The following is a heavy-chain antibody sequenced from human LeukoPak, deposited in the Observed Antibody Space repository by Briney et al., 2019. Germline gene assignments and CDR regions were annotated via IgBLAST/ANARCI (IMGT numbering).Heavy chain of an antibody. CDR3: AKGSAASRPYYFDY. V-gene: IGHV3-23*01. CDR1: GFTFSRYA. D-gene: IGHD2-21*01. CDR2: ISDSGGST. J-gene: IGHJ4*02. Sequence: GGSLRLSCAASGFTFSRYAMSWVRQAPGKGLEWVSAISDSGGSTYYADSVKGRFTISRDNSKNTLYLQMNSLRVEDTAVYYCAKGSAASRPYYFDYWGQGTPVTVSS.